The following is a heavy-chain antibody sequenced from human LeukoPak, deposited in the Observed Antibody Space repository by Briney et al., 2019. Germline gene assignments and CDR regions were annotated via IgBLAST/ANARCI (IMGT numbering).Heavy chain of an antibody. Sequence: PGGSLGLSCAASGFTFSSYWMSWVRQAPGKGLEWVANIKQDGSEKYYVDSVKGRFTISRDNAKNSLYLQMNSLRAEDTAVYYCARSVYSSSVRYFDYWGQGTLVTVSS. D-gene: IGHD6-6*01. J-gene: IGHJ4*02. V-gene: IGHV3-7*01. CDR1: GFTFSSYW. CDR3: ARSVYSSSVRYFDY. CDR2: IKQDGSEK.